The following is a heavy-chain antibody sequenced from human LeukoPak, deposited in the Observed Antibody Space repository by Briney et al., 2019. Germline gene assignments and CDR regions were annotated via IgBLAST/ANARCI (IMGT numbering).Heavy chain of an antibody. J-gene: IGHJ3*02. CDR2: ISYDGSNK. D-gene: IGHD3-3*01. Sequence: TGGSLRLSCAASGFTFSSYAMHWVRQAPGKGREWVAVISYDGSNKYYADSVKGRFTISRDNSKNRLYLQMNSLRAEDTAVYYCARVTATYYDFWSGWGAFNIWGQGTMVTVSS. V-gene: IGHV3-30-3*01. CDR3: ARVTATYYDFWSGWGAFNI. CDR1: GFTFSSYA.